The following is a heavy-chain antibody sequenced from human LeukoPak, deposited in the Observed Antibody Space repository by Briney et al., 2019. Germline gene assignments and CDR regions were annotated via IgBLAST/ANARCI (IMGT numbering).Heavy chain of an antibody. CDR3: AKGRYCTNGVCYLSY. CDR1: GFTFSSYA. D-gene: IGHD2-8*01. CDR2: ISGSGGST. J-gene: IGHJ4*02. V-gene: IGHV3-23*01. Sequence: GGALRLSCAASGFTFSSYAMSWVRQAPGKGLEGVSAISGSGGSTYYADSVKGRFTISRDNSKNTLYLQMKSLKAEDTAVYYCAKGRYCTNGVCYLSYWGQGTLVTVSS.